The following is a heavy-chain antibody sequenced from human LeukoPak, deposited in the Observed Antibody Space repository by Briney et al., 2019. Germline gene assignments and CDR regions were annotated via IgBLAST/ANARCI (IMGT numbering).Heavy chain of an antibody. Sequence: SQTLSLTCTVSGGSISSGGYYWSWIRQHPGKGLEWIGYIYYSGSTYYNPSLKSRVTISVDTSKNQFSLKLSSVTAADTAVYYCARDRGWAAIYWYFDLWGRGTLVTVSS. CDR3: ARDRGWAAIYWYFDL. CDR2: IYYSGST. D-gene: IGHD2-2*01. V-gene: IGHV4-31*03. CDR1: GGSISSGGYY. J-gene: IGHJ2*01.